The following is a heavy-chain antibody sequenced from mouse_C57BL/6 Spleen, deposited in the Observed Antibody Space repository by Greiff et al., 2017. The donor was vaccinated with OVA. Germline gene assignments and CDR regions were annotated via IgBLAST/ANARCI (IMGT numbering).Heavy chain of an antibody. D-gene: IGHD2-1*01. Sequence: VQLQESGAELVRPGTSVKVSCKASGYAFTNYLIEWVKQRPRQGLEWIGVINPGSGGTNYNEKFKGKATLTADKSSSTAYMQLSSLTSEDSAVYFCARGDYGNYFDYWGQGTTLTVSS. J-gene: IGHJ2*01. CDR2: INPGSGGT. CDR3: ARGDYGNYFDY. CDR1: GYAFTNYL. V-gene: IGHV1-54*01.